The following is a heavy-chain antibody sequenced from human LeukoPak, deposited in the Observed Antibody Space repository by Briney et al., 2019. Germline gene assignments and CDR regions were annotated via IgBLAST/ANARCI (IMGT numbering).Heavy chain of an antibody. CDR2: IKQDGSEK. J-gene: IGHJ4*02. CDR3: ARDGRSWFIAGPPDY. Sequence: GGSLRLSCAASGFTFSSYSMNWVRQAPGKGLEWVANIKQDGSEKYYVDSAKGRFTISRDNAKNSLYLQMNSLRAEDTAVYYCARDGRSWFIAGPPDYWGQGTLVTVSS. CDR1: GFTFSSYS. V-gene: IGHV3-7*01. D-gene: IGHD6-13*01.